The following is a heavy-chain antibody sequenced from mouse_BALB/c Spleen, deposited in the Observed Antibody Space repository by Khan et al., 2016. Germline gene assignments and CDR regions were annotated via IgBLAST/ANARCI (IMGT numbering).Heavy chain of an antibody. Sequence: VQLQQSGAELVRSGASVKLSCTASGFNIKDYYMHWVKQRTEQGLEWIGWIDPENGDNEYAPKFQGKANMTADISSNTAYLQLTSLTSEDTAFYYCNACDYNAIDYWVQGTSVTFSS. V-gene: IGHV14-4*02. CDR3: NACDYNAIDY. CDR2: IDPENGDN. J-gene: IGHJ4*01. CDR1: GFNIKDYY.